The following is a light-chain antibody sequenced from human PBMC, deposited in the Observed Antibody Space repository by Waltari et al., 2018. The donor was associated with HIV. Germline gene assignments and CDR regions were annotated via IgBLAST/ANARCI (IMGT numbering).Light chain of an antibody. J-gene: IGLJ2*01. Sequence: QSALTQPPSASGSPGQSVTISCTGTSSDVGGYNFVSWYQQHPGKAPKLMIFEVTKRPSGLPARFSGSKPGNTASLTVSGLQADDEADYYCSSYAGGNNLVFGGGTKLTVL. CDR3: SSYAGGNNLV. V-gene: IGLV2-8*01. CDR2: EVT. CDR1: SSDVGGYNF.